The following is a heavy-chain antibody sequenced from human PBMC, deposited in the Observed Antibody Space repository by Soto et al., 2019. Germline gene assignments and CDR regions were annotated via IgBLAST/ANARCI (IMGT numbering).Heavy chain of an antibody. CDR1: GFTFSSYA. V-gene: IGHV3-23*01. Sequence: PGGSLRLSCAASGFTFSSYAMSWVRQAPGKGLEWVPAISGSGGSTYYADSVKGRFTISRDNSKNTLYLQMNSLRAEDTAVYYCAKDLAYCGGDCYPYYFDYWGQGTLVTVSS. J-gene: IGHJ4*02. CDR3: AKDLAYCGGDCYPYYFDY. CDR2: ISGSGGST. D-gene: IGHD2-21*02.